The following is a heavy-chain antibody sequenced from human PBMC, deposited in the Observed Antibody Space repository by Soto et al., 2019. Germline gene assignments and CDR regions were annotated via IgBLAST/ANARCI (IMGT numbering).Heavy chain of an antibody. CDR1: GGSISSGRYY. Sequence: PSETLSLTCTVSGGSISSGRYYWSWIRQYPGEALEWIGNIYYSGSTYYNPSLRSRVTISVDTSKNQFSLKVSSVTAADTAVYYCARRWGTSFDVWGQGTLVTVSS. J-gene: IGHJ4*02. V-gene: IGHV4-31*03. CDR2: IYYSGST. D-gene: IGHD7-27*01. CDR3: ARRWGTSFDV.